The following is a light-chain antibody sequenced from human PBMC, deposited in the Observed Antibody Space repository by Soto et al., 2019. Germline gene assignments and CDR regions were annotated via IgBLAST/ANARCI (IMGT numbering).Light chain of an antibody. CDR1: QSVSSN. J-gene: IGKJ4*01. CDR2: GAS. CDR3: QQYNNWPPHT. V-gene: IGKV3-15*01. Sequence: EIVMTHSPATLSVSPCERATLSCSASQSVSSNLAWYQQKPGQAPRLLIYGASTRATGIPARFSGSGSGTEFTLTISSLQSEDFAVYYCQQYNNWPPHTFGGGTKVDIK.